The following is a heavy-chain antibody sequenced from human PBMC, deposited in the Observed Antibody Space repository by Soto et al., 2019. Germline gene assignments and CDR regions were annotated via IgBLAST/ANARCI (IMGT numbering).Heavy chain of an antibody. CDR2: IDPDGGST. CDR3: ASLIGVHTLRDH. V-gene: IGHV1-46*01. J-gene: IGHJ4*02. CDR1: GYSFTSYF. D-gene: IGHD3-3*01. Sequence: ASVKVSCKASGYSFTSYFMHWVRQAPGQGPEWMGIIDPDGGSTSYAQKFQGRVTMTTDTSTSTVYVELSSLRSEDTAVYYCASLIGVHTLRDHWGQGTLVTVSS.